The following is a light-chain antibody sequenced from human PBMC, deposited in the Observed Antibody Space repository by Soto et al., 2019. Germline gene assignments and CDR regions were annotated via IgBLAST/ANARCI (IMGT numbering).Light chain of an antibody. Sequence: QSVLTQPRSVSGSPGQSVTISCTGTSNDVGGYNYVSWYRQHPGSAPKRMIYDVSKRPSGVPDRFSASKSGNTASLTISGLQAEDEADYYCCSYAGRYTWVFGGGTKLPVL. J-gene: IGLJ1*01. CDR2: DVS. CDR3: CSYAGRYTWV. CDR1: SNDVGGYNY. V-gene: IGLV2-11*01.